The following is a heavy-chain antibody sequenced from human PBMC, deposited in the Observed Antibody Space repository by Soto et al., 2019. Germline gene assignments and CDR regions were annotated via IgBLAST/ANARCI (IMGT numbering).Heavy chain of an antibody. D-gene: IGHD5-12*01. CDR1: GFSLSTRGVA. J-gene: IGHJ4*02. CDR3: AHRPRGYAYYFDY. CDR2: FYWGEVK. V-gene: IGHV2-5*02. Sequence: QITLKESGPTLVKHTQTLTLTCTFSGFSLSTRGVAVGWFRQPPGKTLEWLARFYWGEVKWYSPSLKTRLTITVGTSTNQLVLTMTIMDPVDTAPYYCAHRPRGYAYYFDYWGQGTLVPVSS.